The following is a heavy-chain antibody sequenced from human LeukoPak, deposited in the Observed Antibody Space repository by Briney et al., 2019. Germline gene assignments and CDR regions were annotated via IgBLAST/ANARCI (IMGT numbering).Heavy chain of an antibody. CDR2: IYTSGST. D-gene: IGHD2-15*01. CDR3: ARGDITYYYYYMDV. V-gene: IGHV4-4*07. CDR1: GGSISSYY. J-gene: IGHJ6*03. Sequence: PSETLSLTCTVSGGSISSYYWSWIRQPAGKGLEWIGRIYTSGSTNYNPSLKSRVTMSVDTSKNQFSLKLSSVTAADTAVYYCARGDITYYYYYMDVWGKGTTVTVSS.